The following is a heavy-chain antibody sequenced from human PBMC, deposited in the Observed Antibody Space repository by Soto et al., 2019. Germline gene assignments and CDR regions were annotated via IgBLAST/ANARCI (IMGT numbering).Heavy chain of an antibody. J-gene: IGHJ4*02. D-gene: IGHD4-17*01. V-gene: IGHV5-51*01. CDR3: ARGLSTVVHSLYFDY. Sequence: GESLKISCKGSGYSFTSYWIGCVRQMPGKGLEWMGIIYPGDSDTRYSPSFQGQVTISADKSISTAYLQWSRLKASDTAMYYCARGLSTVVHSLYFDYWGQGTRFTVSS. CDR1: GYSFTSYW. CDR2: IYPGDSDT.